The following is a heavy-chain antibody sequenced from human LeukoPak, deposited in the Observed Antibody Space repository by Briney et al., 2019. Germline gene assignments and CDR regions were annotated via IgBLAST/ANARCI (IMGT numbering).Heavy chain of an antibody. V-gene: IGHV5-51*01. J-gene: IGHJ4*02. Sequence: GESLKISCKGSGYSCPSYWIGWVRQMARKGLEWMGIIFPGDSGTRYSPSLQGQVTISADKSISTAYLQWSSLKASDTAMYYCARLVRSGWYYDYWGQGTLVTVSS. D-gene: IGHD6-19*01. CDR1: GYSCPSYW. CDR2: IFPGDSGT. CDR3: ARLVRSGWYYDY.